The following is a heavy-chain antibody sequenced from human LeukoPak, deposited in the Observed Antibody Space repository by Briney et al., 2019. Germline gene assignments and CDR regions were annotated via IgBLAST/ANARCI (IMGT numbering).Heavy chain of an antibody. CDR1: GFTFSNYA. V-gene: IGHV3-30*04. CDR2: ISYDGSNK. J-gene: IGHJ4*02. D-gene: IGHD3-9*01. Sequence: PGRSLRLSCAASGFTFSNYAMHWVRQAPGKGLEWVAVISYDGSNKYYADSVKGRFTISRDNSKNTLYLQMNSLRAEDTAVYYCARGRYFDWLSDYWGQGTLVTVSS. CDR3: ARGRYFDWLSDY.